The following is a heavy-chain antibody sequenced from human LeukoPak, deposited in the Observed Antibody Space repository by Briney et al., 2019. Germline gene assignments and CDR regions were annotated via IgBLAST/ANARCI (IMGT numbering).Heavy chain of an antibody. J-gene: IGHJ3*02. CDR1: GYSIGNGYF. V-gene: IGHV4-38-2*02. CDR3: ASQHYYDLPGGAFDI. CDR2: IYRTGTT. Sequence: SETLSPTCTVSGYSIGNGYFWGWIRQPPGKGLEWIGNIYRTGTTFYNPSLQSRVSMSVDTSKNTFSLNLKSVTAADTAVYYCASQHYYDLPGGAFDIWGQGTMVTVSS. D-gene: IGHD3-3*01.